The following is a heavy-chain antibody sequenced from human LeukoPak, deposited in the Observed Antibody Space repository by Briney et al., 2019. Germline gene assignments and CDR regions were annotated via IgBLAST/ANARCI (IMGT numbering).Heavy chain of an antibody. CDR1: GGSFSGYY. CDR2: FDFSEST. J-gene: IGHJ6*02. D-gene: IGHD2/OR15-2a*01. Sequence: SETLSLTCAVYGGSFSGYYWSWIRQPPGKGLEWIGYFDFSESTNYNPSLKSRVTISVDTSKNQFSLKLSSVTAADTAVYYCATAGWTTSYGMDVWGQGTTVTVSS. CDR3: ATAGWTTSYGMDV. V-gene: IGHV4-59*01.